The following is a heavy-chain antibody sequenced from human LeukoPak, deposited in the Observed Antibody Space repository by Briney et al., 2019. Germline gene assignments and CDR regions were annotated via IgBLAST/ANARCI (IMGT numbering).Heavy chain of an antibody. V-gene: IGHV3-21*05. CDR1: GFTFSSYA. Sequence: GGPLRLSCAASGFTFSSYAMSWVRQAPGKGLEWVSYISGSSSFTIYADSVKGRFTISRDYAKNSLYLQMNSLRAEDTAVYYCARVTLYGESALDYWGQGALVTVSS. CDR2: ISGSSSFT. J-gene: IGHJ4*02. CDR3: ARVTLYGESALDY. D-gene: IGHD4-17*01.